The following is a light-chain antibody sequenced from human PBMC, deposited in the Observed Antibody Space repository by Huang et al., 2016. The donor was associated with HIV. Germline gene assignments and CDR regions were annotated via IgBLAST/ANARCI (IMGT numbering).Light chain of an antibody. CDR1: QSVNTN. CDR2: AAS. J-gene: IGKJ2*01. V-gene: IGKV3-15*01. Sequence: MMSPSPATLDASPGERVTLSCGASQSVNTNLAWYQRKPGQPPSLLIYAASTRARGVPARFAGSGSGTEFTLTIDSLQSDDFAVYYCQQYNKWPPEYTFGQGTRLEIK. CDR3: QQYNKWPPEYT.